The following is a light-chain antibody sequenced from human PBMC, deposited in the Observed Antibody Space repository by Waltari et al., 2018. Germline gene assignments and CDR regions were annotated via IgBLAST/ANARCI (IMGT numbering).Light chain of an antibody. Sequence: QSALPQPASVSGSPGQSITISCTGSSSAVVGGASVPWYEDHPGQAPKVIIYDVNKRPSGVSDRFSGSKSGNTASLTISGLQAEDEATFYCSSQSTKNGVIFGGGTKVTVL. V-gene: IGLV2-14*03. CDR1: SSAVVGGAS. CDR3: SSQSTKNGVI. CDR2: DVN. J-gene: IGLJ2*01.